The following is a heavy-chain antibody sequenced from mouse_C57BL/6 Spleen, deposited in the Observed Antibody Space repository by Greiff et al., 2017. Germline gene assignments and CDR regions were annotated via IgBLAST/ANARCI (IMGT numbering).Heavy chain of an antibody. CDR2: ISSGSSTI. CDR1: GFTFSDYG. CDR3: ARGYYGRDAMDC. Sequence: EVKLMESGGGLVKPGGSLTLSCAASGFTFSDYGMHWVRQAPEKGLEWVAYISSGSSTIYYADTVKGRFTISRDNAKNTLFLQMTSLRSEDTAMYYCARGYYGRDAMDCWGQGTSVTVSS. V-gene: IGHV5-17*01. D-gene: IGHD1-1*01. J-gene: IGHJ4*01.